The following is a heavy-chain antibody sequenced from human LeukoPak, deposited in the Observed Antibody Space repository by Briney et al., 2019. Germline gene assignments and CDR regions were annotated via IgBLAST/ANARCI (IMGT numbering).Heavy chain of an antibody. CDR2: INPSCGST. CDR1: GYTFTSYY. CDR3: ARGPLYCSSTSCYPLGAFDT. V-gene: IGHV1-46*01. J-gene: IGHJ3*02. Sequence: ASVKVSCKASGYTFTSYYMHWVRQAPGQGLEWMGIINPSCGSTSYAQKFQGRVTMTRDTSTRKIYMEVSSLRSEDTAVYYCARGPLYCSSTSCYPLGAFDTWGQGTMVTVSS. D-gene: IGHD2-2*01.